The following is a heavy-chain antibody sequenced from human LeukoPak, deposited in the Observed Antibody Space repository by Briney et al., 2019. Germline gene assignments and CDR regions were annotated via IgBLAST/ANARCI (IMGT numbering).Heavy chain of an antibody. J-gene: IGHJ6*03. CDR3: ARADFWSGYYYMDV. D-gene: IGHD3-3*01. CDR2: IYYSGST. Sequence: SETLSLTCTVSGGSISSHYWSWIRQPPGKGLEWIGYIYYSGSTNYNPSLKSRVTISVDTSKNQFSLKLSSVTAADTAVYYCARADFWSGYYYMDVWGKGTTVTVSS. CDR1: GGSISSHY. V-gene: IGHV4-59*11.